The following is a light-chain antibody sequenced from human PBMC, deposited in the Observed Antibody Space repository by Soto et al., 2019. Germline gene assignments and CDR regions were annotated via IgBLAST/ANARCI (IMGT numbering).Light chain of an antibody. Sequence: QSVLTQPPSASGTPGQRVTMSCSGGSSNIGSNTVSWYQHLPCTAPQLLIYSDTQRASGVADRFSGSKSGTSASLAISGLQSDDEADYYCAAWDDRLNGALFGTGTKLTVL. CDR1: SSNIGSNT. CDR3: AAWDDRLNGAL. J-gene: IGLJ1*01. V-gene: IGLV1-44*01. CDR2: SDT.